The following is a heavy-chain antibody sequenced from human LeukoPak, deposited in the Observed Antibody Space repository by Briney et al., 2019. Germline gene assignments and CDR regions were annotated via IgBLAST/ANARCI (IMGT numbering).Heavy chain of an antibody. CDR2: ISYDGSNK. CDR1: GFTFSSYA. V-gene: IGHV3-30*04. CDR3: ARTLPPIAVAGHFDY. Sequence: GRSLRLSCAASGFTFSSYAMHWVRQAPGKGLEWVAVISYDGSNKYYADSVKGRFTISRDNSKNTLYLQMNSLRAEDTAVYYCARTLPPIAVAGHFDYWGQETLVTVSS. D-gene: IGHD6-19*01. J-gene: IGHJ4*02.